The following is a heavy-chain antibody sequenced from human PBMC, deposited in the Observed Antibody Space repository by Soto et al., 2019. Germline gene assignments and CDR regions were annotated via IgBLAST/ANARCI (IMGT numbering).Heavy chain of an antibody. Sequence: EVQLVESGGGLVQPGGSLRLSCAASGFTFSSYWMHWVRQAPGKGLVWVSRINSDGSSTSYADSVKGRFTISRDNAKNTLYLQMNSLRAEDTAVYYCAKRYCSGGSCYPNGAFDIWGQGTMVTVSS. D-gene: IGHD2-15*01. V-gene: IGHV3-74*01. CDR1: GFTFSSYW. J-gene: IGHJ3*02. CDR2: INSDGSST. CDR3: AKRYCSGGSCYPNGAFDI.